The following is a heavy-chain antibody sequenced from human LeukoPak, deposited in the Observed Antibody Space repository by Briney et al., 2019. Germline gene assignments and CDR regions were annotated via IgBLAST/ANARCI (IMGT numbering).Heavy chain of an antibody. V-gene: IGHV4-34*01. CDR3: ARHVIGLAAPAAHYYYYYMDV. D-gene: IGHD6-13*01. CDR1: GVSVNDYY. Sequence: SETLSLTRAVSGVSVNDYYWSWIRQSPEKGLEGIGEVSPGGYTSYNPSLKSRVIISEDTSENQLSLKVRSVTAAETAVYYCARHVIGLAAPAAHYYYYYMDVWGKGTTVTVSS. CDR2: VSPGGYT. J-gene: IGHJ6*03.